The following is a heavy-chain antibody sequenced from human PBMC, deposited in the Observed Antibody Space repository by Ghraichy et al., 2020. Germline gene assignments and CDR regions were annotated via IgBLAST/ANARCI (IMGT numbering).Heavy chain of an antibody. D-gene: IGHD2-2*01. Sequence: GGSLRLSCAASGFTFSSYAMSWVRQAPGKGLEWVSAISGSGGSTYYADSVKGRFTISRDNSMNTLYLQMNSLRAEDTAVYYCAKWVTSHLTPNWFDPWGQGTLVTVSS. CDR2: ISGSGGST. J-gene: IGHJ5*02. CDR3: AKWVTSHLTPNWFDP. CDR1: GFTFSSYA. V-gene: IGHV3-23*01.